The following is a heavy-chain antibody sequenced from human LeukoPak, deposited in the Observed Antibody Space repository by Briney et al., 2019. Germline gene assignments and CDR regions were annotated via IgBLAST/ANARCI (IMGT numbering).Heavy chain of an antibody. Sequence: TGGSLRLSCAASGFTFSSYAMSWVRQAPGKGLEWVSVISGSGGTTYYADSVKGRFTISRDNSKNTLYLQMNSLRAEDTAVYYCAKLSSARSYYYDSSGYTLFDYWGQGTLVTVSS. J-gene: IGHJ4*02. CDR1: GFTFSSYA. D-gene: IGHD3-22*01. V-gene: IGHV3-23*01. CDR3: AKLSSARSYYYDSSGYTLFDY. CDR2: ISGSGGTT.